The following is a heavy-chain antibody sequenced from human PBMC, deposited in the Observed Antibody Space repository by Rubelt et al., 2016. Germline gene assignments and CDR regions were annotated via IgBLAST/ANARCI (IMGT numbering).Heavy chain of an antibody. CDR2: INAGNGNT. CDR1: GYTFTSYA. Sequence: QVQLVQSGAEVKKPGASVKVSCKASGYTFTSYAMHWVRQAPGQRLEWMGWINAGNGNTKYSQDFPGSVPITRDTSASTAYMELSSLRSEDTAVYYCARGRWQLASKNDYWGQGTLVTVSS. CDR3: ARGRWQLASKNDY. D-gene: IGHD6-6*01. V-gene: IGHV1-3*01. J-gene: IGHJ4*02.